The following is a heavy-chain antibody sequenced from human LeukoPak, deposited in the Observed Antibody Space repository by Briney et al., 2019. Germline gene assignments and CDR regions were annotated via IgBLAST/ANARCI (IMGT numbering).Heavy chain of an antibody. CDR1: GFTFSSYA. CDR2: IRYDGSNK. Sequence: PGGSLRLSCAASGFTFSSYAMSWVRQAPGKGLEWVAFIRYDGSNKYYADSVKGRFTISRDNSKNTLYLQMNSLRAEDTAVYYCAKGWKEDETHYYYYMDVWGKGTTVTVSS. J-gene: IGHJ6*03. D-gene: IGHD1-1*01. V-gene: IGHV3-30*02. CDR3: AKGWKEDETHYYYYMDV.